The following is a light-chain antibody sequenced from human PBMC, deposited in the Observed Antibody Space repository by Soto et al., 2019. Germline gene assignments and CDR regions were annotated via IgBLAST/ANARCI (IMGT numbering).Light chain of an antibody. CDR2: GTS. Sequence: EIVLTQSPGTLSVSPGERATLSCRVSQTISSNYLAWYQQKPGQAPSLLLYGTSSRGTGIPGMFSGSGSGTDFTLTISRLAPEDSAIYDCQQYVSWTFGQGTKVEVK. J-gene: IGKJ1*01. CDR3: QQYVSWT. CDR1: QTISSNY. V-gene: IGKV3-20*01.